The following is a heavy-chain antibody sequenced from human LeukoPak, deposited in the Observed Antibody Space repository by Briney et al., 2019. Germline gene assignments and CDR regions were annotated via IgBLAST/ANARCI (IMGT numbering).Heavy chain of an antibody. V-gene: IGHV4-59*08. D-gene: IGHD6-13*01. J-gene: IGHJ4*02. CDR3: ARRSIAAAATLDY. CDR1: GGSISSYY. CDR2: IYYSGST. Sequence: PSETLSLTCTVSGGSISSYYWSWIRQPPGKGLEWLGYIYYSGSTNYNPSLKSRVTISVDTSKNQFSLKLSSVTAADTAVYFCARRSIAAAATLDYWGQGILVTVSS.